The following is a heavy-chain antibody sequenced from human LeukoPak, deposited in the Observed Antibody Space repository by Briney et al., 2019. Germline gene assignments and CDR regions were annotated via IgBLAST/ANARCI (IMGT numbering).Heavy chain of an antibody. V-gene: IGHV3-11*01. J-gene: IGHJ4*02. CDR2: ISSSGSTI. D-gene: IGHD6-19*01. Sequence: PGGPLRLSCAASGFTFSDYYMSWIRQAPGKGLEWVPYISSSGSTIYYADSVKGRFTISRDNAKNSLYLQMSSLRAEDTAVYYCAREEQWLVRGKYYFDYWGQGTLVTVSS. CDR3: AREEQWLVRGKYYFDY. CDR1: GFTFSDYY.